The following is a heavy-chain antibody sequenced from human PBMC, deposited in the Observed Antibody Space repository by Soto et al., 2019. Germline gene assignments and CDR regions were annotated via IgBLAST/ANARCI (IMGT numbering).Heavy chain of an antibody. CDR1: GYSFTSYW. CDR2: IYPGDSDT. D-gene: IGHD3-10*01. J-gene: IGHJ6*02. CDR3: AGGGVRGVITRTRDYYGMDV. V-gene: IGHV5-51*01. Sequence: PGESLKISCKSSGYSFTSYWIGWVRQMPGKGLEWMEIIYPGDSDTRYSPSFQGQVTISADKSISTAYLQWSSLKASDTAMYYCAGGGVRGVITRTRDYYGMDVWGQGTTVTVSS.